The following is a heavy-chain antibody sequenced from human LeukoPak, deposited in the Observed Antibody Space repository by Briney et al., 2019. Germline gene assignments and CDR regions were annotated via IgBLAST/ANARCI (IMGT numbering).Heavy chain of an antibody. D-gene: IGHD1-26*01. Sequence: GGSLRLSCAASGFTFSSYTMNWVRQAPGKGLEWVSSISSRTSNIYYADPVKGRFTISRDDAKSSLYLQMNSLRAEDTALYYCVRDSSGSYYVDAFDIWGQGTMVTVSS. J-gene: IGHJ3*02. CDR1: GFTFSSYT. V-gene: IGHV3-21*01. CDR3: VRDSSGSYYVDAFDI. CDR2: ISSRTSNI.